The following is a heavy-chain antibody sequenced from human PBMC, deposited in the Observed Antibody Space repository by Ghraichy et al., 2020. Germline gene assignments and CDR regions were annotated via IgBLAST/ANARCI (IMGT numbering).Heavy chain of an antibody. CDR3: AKDRRGYVFYYYYGMDV. CDR1: GFTFSSYG. V-gene: IGHV3-30*18. D-gene: IGHD5-12*01. Sequence: GGSLRLSCAASGFTFSSYGMHWVRQAPGKGLEWVAVISYDGSNKYYADSVKGRFTISRDNSKNTLYLQMNSLRAEDTAVYYCAKDRRGYVFYYYYGMDVWGQGTTVTVSS. J-gene: IGHJ6*02. CDR2: ISYDGSNK.